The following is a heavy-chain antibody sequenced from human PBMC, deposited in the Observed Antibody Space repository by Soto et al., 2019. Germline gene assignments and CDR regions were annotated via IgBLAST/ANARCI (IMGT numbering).Heavy chain of an antibody. CDR2: ISGSGGST. V-gene: IGHV3-23*01. D-gene: IGHD6-19*01. CDR1: GFTFSSYA. Sequence: GGSLRLSCAASGFTFSSYAMSWVRQAPGKGLEWVSAISGSGGSTYYADSVKGRFTISRDNSRNTLYLQMNSLRAEDTAVYYCAKLLGIAVADDLDYWGQGTLVTVSS. J-gene: IGHJ4*02. CDR3: AKLLGIAVADDLDY.